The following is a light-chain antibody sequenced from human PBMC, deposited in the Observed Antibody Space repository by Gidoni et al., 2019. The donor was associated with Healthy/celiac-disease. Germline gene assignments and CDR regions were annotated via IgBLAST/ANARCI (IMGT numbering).Light chain of an antibody. CDR2: DAS. Sequence: EIVLTXSPATLSLSPXERAXXSCRASQSVSSYLAWYQQKPGQAPRLLIYDASTRAXXXPAXXXGXXXGTXXXLTXXXLXXXDFXXXYCXXXSXXXTFXXXTKVEIK. V-gene: IGKV3-11*01. CDR1: QSVSSY. J-gene: IGKJ4*01. CDR3: XXXSXXXT.